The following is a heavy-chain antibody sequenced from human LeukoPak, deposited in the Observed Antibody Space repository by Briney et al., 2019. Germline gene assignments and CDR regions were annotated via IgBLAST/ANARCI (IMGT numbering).Heavy chain of an antibody. CDR2: IYGSGYT. Sequence: SETLSLTCTVSGGSISGWYWSWIRQPPGKGLEWIGYIYGSGYTNYNPSLKSRVTMSIDTSKNHFSLKLTSVTAADTATYYCARETSLAGFASGLGFNYWGQGILATVSS. J-gene: IGHJ4*02. CDR1: GGSISGWY. D-gene: IGHD6-19*01. CDR3: ARETSLAGFASGLGFNY. V-gene: IGHV4-59*01.